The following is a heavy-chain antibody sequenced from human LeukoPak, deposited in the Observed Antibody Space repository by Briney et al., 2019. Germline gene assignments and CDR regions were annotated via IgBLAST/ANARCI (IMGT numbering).Heavy chain of an antibody. CDR3: ARVGIAVAGFDY. D-gene: IGHD6-19*01. CDR2: IYSGGST. J-gene: IGHJ4*02. V-gene: IGHV3-53*01. Sequence: GGSLRLSCAAPGFTVSSNYMSWVRQAPGKGLEWVSVIYSGGSTYYADSVKGRFTISRDNSKNTLYLQMNSLRAEDTAVYYCARVGIAVAGFDYWGQGTLVTVSS. CDR1: GFTVSSNY.